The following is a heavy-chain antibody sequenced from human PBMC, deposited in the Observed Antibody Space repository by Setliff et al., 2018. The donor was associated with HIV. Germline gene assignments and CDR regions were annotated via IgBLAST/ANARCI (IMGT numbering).Heavy chain of an antibody. CDR2: ICNSGVT. Sequence: SETLSLTCTVSGDSISSGTYCWNWIRQYPGEGLEWIGYICNSGVTNYNPSLKSVVSVSADTSKNQFSLTLRSVTAADTAVYYCARAHFLVAMTRNWFDPWGQGTLVTVS. CDR1: GDSISSGTYC. V-gene: IGHV4-31*01. D-gene: IGHD5-12*01. J-gene: IGHJ5*02. CDR3: ARAHFLVAMTRNWFDP.